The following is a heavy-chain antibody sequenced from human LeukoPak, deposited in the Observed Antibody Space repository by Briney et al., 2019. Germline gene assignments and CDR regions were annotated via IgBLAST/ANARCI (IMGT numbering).Heavy chain of an antibody. CDR2: ISSSSSSYI. CDR3: AKRIQSAMAMGY. J-gene: IGHJ4*02. CDR1: GFTFSSYS. D-gene: IGHD5-18*01. Sequence: GGSLRLSCAASGFTFSSYSMNWVRQAPGKGLEWVSSISSSSSSYIYYADSVKGRFTISRDNAKNSLYLQMNSLRAEDTAVYYCAKRIQSAMAMGYWGQGTLVTVSS. V-gene: IGHV3-21*04.